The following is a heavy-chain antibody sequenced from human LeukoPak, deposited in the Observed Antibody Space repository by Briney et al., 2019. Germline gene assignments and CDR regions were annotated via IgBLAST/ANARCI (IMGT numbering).Heavy chain of an antibody. D-gene: IGHD5-24*01. CDR2: INPNSGGT. CDR3: EIHGDGYNFGVGFS. CDR1: GYTFTGYY. Sequence: ASVKVSCKASGYTFTGYYMHWVRQAPGQGLEWMGWINPNSGGTNYAQKFQGRVTMTRDTSISTAYMELSRLRSDDTAVYYCEIHGDGYNFGVGFSWGQGTLVTVSS. V-gene: IGHV1-2*02. J-gene: IGHJ5*02.